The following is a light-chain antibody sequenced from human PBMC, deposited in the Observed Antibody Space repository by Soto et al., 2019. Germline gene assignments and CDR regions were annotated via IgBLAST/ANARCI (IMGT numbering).Light chain of an antibody. CDR3: QQSYSTWT. Sequence: DIQMTQSPSSLSASVGDRVTTTCRASQSISSYLNWYQQKPGKAPKLLIYAASSLQSGVPSRFSGSGSGTDFTLTISSLQPEDFATYYCQQSYSTWTFXQGTKVDIK. CDR2: AAS. V-gene: IGKV1-39*01. CDR1: QSISSY. J-gene: IGKJ1*01.